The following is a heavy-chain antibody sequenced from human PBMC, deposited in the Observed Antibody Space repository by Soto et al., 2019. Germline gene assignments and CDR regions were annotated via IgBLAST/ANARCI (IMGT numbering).Heavy chain of an antibody. J-gene: IGHJ2*01. D-gene: IGHD3-16*01. CDR3: AGGGRTSAESYWYFDL. CDR1: GFTFSDYY. V-gene: IGHV3-11*01. CDR2: ISSSGSTI. Sequence: GGSLRLSCAASGFTFSDYYMSWIRQAPGKGLEWVSYISSSGSTIYYADSVKGRFTISRDNAKNSLYLQMNSLRAEDTAVYYCAGGGRTSAESYWYFDLWGRGTLVTVSS.